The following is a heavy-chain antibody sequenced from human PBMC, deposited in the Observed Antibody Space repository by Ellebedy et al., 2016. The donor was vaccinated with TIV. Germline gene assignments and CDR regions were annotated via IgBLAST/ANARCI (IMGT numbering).Heavy chain of an antibody. CDR2: IYNGGRI. CDR1: GFTVNSNY. V-gene: IGHV3-53*05. CDR3: ASHYGSGSYYSEFRGMDV. D-gene: IGHD3-10*01. Sequence: GESLKISCAASGFTVNSNYINWVRQAPGKGLEWVSLIYNGGRIYYADSVKGRFTISRDNSKNTLYLQMNSLRAEDTAVYYCASHYGSGSYYSEFRGMDVWGQGTTVTVSS. J-gene: IGHJ6*02.